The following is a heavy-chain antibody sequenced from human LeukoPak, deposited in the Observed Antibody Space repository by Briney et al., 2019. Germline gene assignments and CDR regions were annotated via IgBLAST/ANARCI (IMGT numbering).Heavy chain of an antibody. V-gene: IGHV4-34*01. J-gene: IGHJ4*02. CDR3: ARGGSTATMVRGVIIGGYYFDY. Sequence: SETLSLTCAVYGGSFSGYYWSWIRQPPGKGLEWIGEINHSGSTNYNPSLKSRVTISVDTSKNQFSLKLSSVTATDTAVYYCARGGSTATMVRGVIIGGYYFDYWGQGTLVTVSS. CDR1: GGSFSGYY. CDR2: INHSGST. D-gene: IGHD3-10*01.